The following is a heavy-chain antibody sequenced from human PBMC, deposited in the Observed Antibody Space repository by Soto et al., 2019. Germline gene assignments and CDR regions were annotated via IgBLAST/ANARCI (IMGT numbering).Heavy chain of an antibody. CDR2: ISYDGSNK. CDR1: GFTFSSYA. D-gene: IGHD6-13*01. Sequence: QVQLVESGGGVVQPGRSLRLSCAASGFTFSSYAMHWVRQAPGKGLEWVAVISYDGSNKYYADSVKGRFTISRDNSENTLYLQMNSLRAEDTAVYYCARDGAPPKQQLVPHWYFDLWGRGTLVTVSS. V-gene: IGHV3-30-3*01. J-gene: IGHJ2*01. CDR3: ARDGAPPKQQLVPHWYFDL.